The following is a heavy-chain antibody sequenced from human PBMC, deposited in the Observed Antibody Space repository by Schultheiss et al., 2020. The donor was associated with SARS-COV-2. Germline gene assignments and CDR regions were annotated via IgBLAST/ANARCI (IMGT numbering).Heavy chain of an antibody. D-gene: IGHD6-19*01. CDR3: ARTLSVAGALGWFDP. CDR2: ISYSGST. CDR1: GGSISSSY. Sequence: SETLSLTCTVSGGSISSSYWSWIRQPPGKGLEWIGYISYSGSTNYNPSLKSRVTISVDTSKNQFSLKLSSVTAADTAVYYCARTLSVAGALGWFDPWCQGTSVTVSS. J-gene: IGHJ5*02. V-gene: IGHV4-59*01.